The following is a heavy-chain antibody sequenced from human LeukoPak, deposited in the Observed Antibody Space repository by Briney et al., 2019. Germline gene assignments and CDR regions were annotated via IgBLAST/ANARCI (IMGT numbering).Heavy chain of an antibody. CDR1: GDSISSYY. V-gene: IGHV4-59*08. CDR2: IYYSGHT. Sequence: SETLSLTCSVSGDSISSYYWNWIRQPPGKGLEWIGYIYYSGHTDYNPSLKSRVTISVDTSKNQFSLKLSSVTAADTAVYYCARQSMWGLGAANAFDIWGQGTMVTVSS. CDR3: ARQSMWGLGAANAFDI. J-gene: IGHJ3*02. D-gene: IGHD1-26*01.